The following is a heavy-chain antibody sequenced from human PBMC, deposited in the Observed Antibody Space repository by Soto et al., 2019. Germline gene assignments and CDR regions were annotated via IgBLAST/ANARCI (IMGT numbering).Heavy chain of an antibody. D-gene: IGHD3-16*02. CDR3: ARHVSYYDYIWGSYRLYYFDY. CDR2: IYYSGST. V-gene: IGHV4-39*01. J-gene: IGHJ4*02. Sequence: SETLSLTCTVSGGSISSSSYYWGWIRQPPGKGLEWIGSIYYSGSTYYNPSLKGRVTISVDTSKNQFSLKLSSVTAADTAVYYCARHVSYYDYIWGSYRLYYFDYWGQGTLVTVSS. CDR1: GGSISSSSYY.